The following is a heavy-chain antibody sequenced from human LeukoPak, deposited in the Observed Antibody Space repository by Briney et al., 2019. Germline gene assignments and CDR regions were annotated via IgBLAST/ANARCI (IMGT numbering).Heavy chain of an antibody. CDR2: INWNGGST. CDR3: ARDRYGSGSYYNIPDY. V-gene: IGHV3-20*04. Sequence: PGGSLRLSCAASGFTFDDYGMSWVRQAPGKGLEWVSGINWNGGSTVYADSVKGRFTISRDNAKNSLYLQMNSLRDEDTALYYCARDRYGSGSYYNIPDYWGQGTLVTVSS. CDR1: GFTFDDYG. J-gene: IGHJ4*02. D-gene: IGHD3-10*01.